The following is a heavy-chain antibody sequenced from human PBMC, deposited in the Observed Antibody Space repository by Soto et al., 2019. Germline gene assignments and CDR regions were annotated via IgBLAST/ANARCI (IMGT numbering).Heavy chain of an antibody. Sequence: QVQLVESGGGVVQPGTSLRLSCVGSGFTFRSYVIHWVRQAPGKGLEWVALTSYDGSNKDYGDSVKGRFTISRDNSRNTVDLQIDSLRREDPALYYCARWGTTGGLDVWGQGTLVSVSS. CDR1: GFTFRSYV. V-gene: IGHV3-33*05. CDR2: TSYDGSNK. J-gene: IGHJ1*01. CDR3: ARWGTTGGLDV. D-gene: IGHD3-16*01.